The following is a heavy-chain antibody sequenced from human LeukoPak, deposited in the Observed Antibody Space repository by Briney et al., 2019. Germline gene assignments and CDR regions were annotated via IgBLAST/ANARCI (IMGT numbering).Heavy chain of an antibody. V-gene: IGHV1-69*13. CDR2: IIPIFGTA. Sequence: ASVKVSCKASGGTFSSYAISWVRQAPGQGLEWIGGIIPIFGTANYAQKFQGRVTITADESTSTAYMELSSLRSEDTAVYYCARGRLYSSGWYLDYFDYWGQGTLVTVSS. D-gene: IGHD6-19*01. J-gene: IGHJ4*02. CDR1: GGTFSSYA. CDR3: ARGRLYSSGWYLDYFDY.